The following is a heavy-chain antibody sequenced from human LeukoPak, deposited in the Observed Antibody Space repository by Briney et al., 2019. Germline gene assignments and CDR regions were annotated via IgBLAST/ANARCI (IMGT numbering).Heavy chain of an antibody. J-gene: IGHJ4*02. CDR2: FYRGDGT. CDR3: ARDIGGTVEMATMNY. CDR1: GFTGSSHY. V-gene: IGHV3-66*01. D-gene: IGHD5-24*01. Sequence: GGPLRLSCVASGFTGSSHYMSGVRQAPGKGLEWVSVFYRGDGTYYADSVKGRFTISRDNSRNTVYLQMNSLRVGDTAVYYCARDIGGTVEMATMNYWGRGTLVTVSS.